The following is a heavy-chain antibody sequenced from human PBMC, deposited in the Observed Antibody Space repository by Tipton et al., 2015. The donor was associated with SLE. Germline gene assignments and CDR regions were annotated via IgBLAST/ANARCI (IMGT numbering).Heavy chain of an antibody. Sequence: SLRLSCAASGFTVSSNYMSWVRQAPGKGLKWVSVIYSGGSTYYADSVKGRFTISRDNSKNTLYLQMNSLRAEDTAVYYCARDRRNGVTGYWGQGTLVTVSS. J-gene: IGHJ4*02. CDR3: ARDRRNGVTGY. D-gene: IGHD2-8*01. CDR2: IYSGGST. V-gene: IGHV3-53*05. CDR1: GFTVSSNY.